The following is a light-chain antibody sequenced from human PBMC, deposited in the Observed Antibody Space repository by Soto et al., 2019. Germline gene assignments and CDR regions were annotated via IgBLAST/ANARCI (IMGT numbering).Light chain of an antibody. CDR3: QKYYSAPFT. V-gene: IGKV1-27*01. CDR1: QPIRNS. Sequence: IQMTQSPSSLSASVGDRVTITCRASQPIRNSLAWYQQKPGKVPKVLIYAASTLQSGVPSRFSGSGSGTDFTLTISSRQPEDVATYYCQKYYSAPFTFGPGTKLDIK. J-gene: IGKJ3*01. CDR2: AAS.